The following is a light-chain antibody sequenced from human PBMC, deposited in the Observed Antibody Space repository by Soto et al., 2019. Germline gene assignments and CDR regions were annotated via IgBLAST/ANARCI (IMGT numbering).Light chain of an antibody. CDR2: DVN. J-gene: IGLJ3*02. V-gene: IGLV2-11*01. Sequence: QSALTQPRSVSGSPGQSVTISCTGTSSDVGSYKYVSWYQHPPGKAPKLMIFDVNKRPSGVPDRFSGSNSGNAASLTISGLQPEDEAYYFCCSFVDSDTVLFGGGTKLTVL. CDR1: SSDVGSYKY. CDR3: CSFVDSDTVL.